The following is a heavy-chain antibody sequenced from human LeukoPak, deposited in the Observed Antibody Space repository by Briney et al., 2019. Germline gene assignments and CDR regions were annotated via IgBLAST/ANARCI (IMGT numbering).Heavy chain of an antibody. Sequence: SETLSLTCTVSGGSISSSSYCWGWIREPPGKGLEWIGEINHSGSTNYNPSLKSRVTISVDTSKNQFSLKLSSVTAADTAVYYCAIYTYYYGSGSYNSVWFDPWGQGTLVTVSS. J-gene: IGHJ5*02. CDR2: INHSGST. CDR1: GGSISSSSYC. V-gene: IGHV4-39*07. D-gene: IGHD3-10*01. CDR3: AIYTYYYGSGSYNSVWFDP.